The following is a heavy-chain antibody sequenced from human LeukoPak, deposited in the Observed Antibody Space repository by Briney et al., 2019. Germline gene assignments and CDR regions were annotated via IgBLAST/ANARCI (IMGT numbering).Heavy chain of an antibody. CDR3: ARAGAMVYAPYNWFDP. D-gene: IGHD2-8*01. J-gene: IGHJ5*02. Sequence: PSETLSLTCTVSGGSISSYYWSWIRQPPGKGLEWIGYIYYSGSTNYNPSLKSRVTISVDTSKNQFSLKLSSVTAADTAVYYCARAGAMVYAPYNWFDPWGQGTLVTVSS. V-gene: IGHV4-59*01. CDR1: GGSISSYY. CDR2: IYYSGST.